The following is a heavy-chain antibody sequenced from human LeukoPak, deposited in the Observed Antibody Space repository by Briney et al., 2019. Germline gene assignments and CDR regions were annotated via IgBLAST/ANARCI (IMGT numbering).Heavy chain of an antibody. CDR1: GGSISSGSYY. D-gene: IGHD6-6*01. Sequence: SETLSLTCTVSGGSISSGSYYWSWIRQPAGKGLEWIGRIYTSGSTNYNPSLKSRVTISVDTSKNQFSLKLSSVTAADTAVYYCARGPGGSSSSDFDYWGQGTLVTVSS. V-gene: IGHV4-61*02. CDR3: ARGPGGSSSSDFDY. CDR2: IYTSGST. J-gene: IGHJ4*02.